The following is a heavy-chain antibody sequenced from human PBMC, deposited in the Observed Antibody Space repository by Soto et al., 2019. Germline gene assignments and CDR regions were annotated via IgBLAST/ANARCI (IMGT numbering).Heavy chain of an antibody. V-gene: IGHV1-2*04. J-gene: IGHJ3*02. Sequence: ASVKVSCKASGYTFTGYYMHWVRQAPGQGLEWMGWINPNSGGTNYAQKFQGWVTMTRDTSISTAYMELSRLRSDDTAVYYCARDLSPNCSSTSCYVGAFDIWGQGTMVTVSS. CDR3: ARDLSPNCSSTSCYVGAFDI. D-gene: IGHD2-2*01. CDR2: INPNSGGT. CDR1: GYTFTGYY.